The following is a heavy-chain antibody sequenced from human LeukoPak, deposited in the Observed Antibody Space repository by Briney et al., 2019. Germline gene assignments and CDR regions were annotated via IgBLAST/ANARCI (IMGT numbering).Heavy chain of an antibody. J-gene: IGHJ3*02. CDR3: VQVAVAGTVGAFDI. CDR1: GYTFTSYG. V-gene: IGHV1-18*01. CDR2: ISAYNGNT. D-gene: IGHD6-19*01. Sequence: GASVKVSCKASGYTFTSYGISWVRQAPGQGLEWMGWISAYNGNTNYAQKLQGRVTMTTDTSTSTAYMELRGLRSDDTAVYYCVQVAVAGTVGAFDIWGQGTMVTVSS.